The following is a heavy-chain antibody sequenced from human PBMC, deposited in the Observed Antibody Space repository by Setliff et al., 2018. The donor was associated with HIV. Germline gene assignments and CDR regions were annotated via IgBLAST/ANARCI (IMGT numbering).Heavy chain of an antibody. D-gene: IGHD1-26*01. J-gene: IGHJ4*02. CDR3: ASGKDSGTYGEPYDS. Sequence: SETLSLTCTVSGDSIISSRNFWGWIRQPPGKGLEWIGNIHSSGSTYYNPSLKSRVFISVDLSINQFSLKLHSVTAADTAVYYCASGKDSGTYGEPYDSWGQGALVTVSS. CDR2: IHSSGST. CDR1: GDSIISSRNF. V-gene: IGHV4-39*01.